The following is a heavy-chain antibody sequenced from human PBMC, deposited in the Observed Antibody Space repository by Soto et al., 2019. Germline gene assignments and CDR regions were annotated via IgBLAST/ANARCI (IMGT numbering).Heavy chain of an antibody. Sequence: EVQLVESGGGFVEPGGSLRLSCVGSGLTLSQAWMTWVRQAPGKGLEWVGRIKTKVEGGTMDYAAPVKGRFSVSRDDSENTFYLHMSTLHCEDTAMYYCVAELAGVRTNWGFDYWGPGTLVTVSS. CDR1: GLTLSQAW. CDR2: IKTKVEGGTM. D-gene: IGHD7-27*01. V-gene: IGHV3-15*07. J-gene: IGHJ4*02. CDR3: VAELAGVRTNWGFDY.